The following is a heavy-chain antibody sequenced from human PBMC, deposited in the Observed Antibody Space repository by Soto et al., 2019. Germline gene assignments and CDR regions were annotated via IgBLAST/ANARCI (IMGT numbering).Heavy chain of an antibody. V-gene: IGHV3-11*01. CDR1: GFIFTDYS. CDR3: ARDPQRRDGYNFDS. J-gene: IGHJ4*02. CDR2: ITTGGETT. D-gene: IGHD5-12*01. Sequence: GGSLRLSCVASGFIFTDYSVTWIRQAPGKGLEWVSYITTGGETTLYADSVKGRFTISRDNAKKALSLEMNSLRVDDTAVYYCARDPQRRDGYNFDSWGPGTLVTVSS.